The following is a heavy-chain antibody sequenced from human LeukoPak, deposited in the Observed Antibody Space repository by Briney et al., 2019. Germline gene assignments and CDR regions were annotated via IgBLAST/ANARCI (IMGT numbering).Heavy chain of an antibody. CDR1: GDSISSSYYY. CDR2: IYYDGST. D-gene: IGHD6-6*01. Sequence: SETLSLTCTVSGDSISSSYYYWVWIRQPPGKGLEWIGSIYYDGSTYYNPSLKSRVTISVDTSKNQFSLKLSSVTAADTAVYYCARGRIAARQSYMDVWGKGTTVTVSS. V-gene: IGHV4-39*07. J-gene: IGHJ6*03. CDR3: ARGRIAARQSYMDV.